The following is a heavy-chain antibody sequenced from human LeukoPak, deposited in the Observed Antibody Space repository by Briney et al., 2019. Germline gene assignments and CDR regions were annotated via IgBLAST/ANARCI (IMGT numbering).Heavy chain of an antibody. J-gene: IGHJ5*02. D-gene: IGHD3-9*01. CDR2: ISGSGGST. V-gene: IGHV3-23*01. CDR1: GFTFSSNA. Sequence: GGSLRLSCAASGFTFSSNAMSWVRQAPGKGLEWVSAISGSGGSTYYADSVKGRFTISRDNSKNTLYLQMNSLRAEDTAVYYCAKERDHFDWLLGWFDPWGQGTLVTVSS. CDR3: AKERDHFDWLLGWFDP.